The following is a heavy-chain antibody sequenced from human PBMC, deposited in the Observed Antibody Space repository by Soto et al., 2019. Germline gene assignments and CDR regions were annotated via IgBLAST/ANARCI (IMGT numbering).Heavy chain of an antibody. Sequence: SGPTLVNPTQTLTLTCTFSGFSPSTSGVGVGWIRQPPGKALEWLALIYWNDDKRYSPSLKSRLTITKDTSKNQVVLTMTNMDPVDTATYYCAHRPGQLVRENYWGQGTLVTVSS. CDR1: GFSPSTSGVG. CDR3: AHRPGQLVRENY. V-gene: IGHV2-5*01. CDR2: IYWNDDK. J-gene: IGHJ4*02. D-gene: IGHD6-6*01.